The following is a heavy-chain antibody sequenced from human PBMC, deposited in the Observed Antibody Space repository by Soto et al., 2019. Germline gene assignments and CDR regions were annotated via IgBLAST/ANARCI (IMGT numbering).Heavy chain of an antibody. D-gene: IGHD3-3*01. CDR1: GGSFSDYSWN. CDR3: ARAALNYYPWSGPFKGGMDD. Sequence: SETLSLTCAVYGGSFSDYSWNWNWIRQPPGKGLEWIGEINHSGSTSHNPSLKSRATLSLDTSKNQFSLKLTYVTAADTAVYYGARAALNYYPWSGPFKGGMDDWGQGTTVTVSS. J-gene: IGHJ6*02. V-gene: IGHV4-34*04. CDR2: INHSGST.